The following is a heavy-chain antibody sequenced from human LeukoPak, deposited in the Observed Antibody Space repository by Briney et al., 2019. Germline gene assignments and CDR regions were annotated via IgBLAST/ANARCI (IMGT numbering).Heavy chain of an antibody. V-gene: IGHV3-21*01. D-gene: IGHD6-19*01. CDR3: AKELHFGVYSSGWYSYYFDY. CDR2: ISSSSSYI. J-gene: IGHJ4*02. CDR1: GFTFSSYS. Sequence: GGSLRLSCAASGFTFSSYSMNWVRQAPGKGLEWVSSISSSSSYIYYADSVKGRFTISRDNAKNSLYLQMNSLRAEDTAVYYCAKELHFGVYSSGWYSYYFDYWGQGTLVTVSS.